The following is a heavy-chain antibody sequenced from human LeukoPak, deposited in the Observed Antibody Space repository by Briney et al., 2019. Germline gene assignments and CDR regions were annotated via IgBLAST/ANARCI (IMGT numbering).Heavy chain of an antibody. D-gene: IGHD1-26*01. CDR2: IYHSGST. CDR3: ARDNNGNSFEY. V-gene: IGHV4-59*12. Sequence: PSETLSLTCTVSGGSISSSYWSWIRQPPGKGLEWIGEIYHSGSTNYNPSLKSRVTISVDKSKNQFSLKLSSVTAADTAVYYCARDNNGNSFEYWGQGTLVAVSS. J-gene: IGHJ4*02. CDR1: GGSISSSY.